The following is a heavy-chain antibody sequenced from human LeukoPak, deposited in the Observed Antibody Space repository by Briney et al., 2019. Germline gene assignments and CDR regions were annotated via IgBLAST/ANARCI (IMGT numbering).Heavy chain of an antibody. Sequence: GGSLRLSCAASGFTFSSYGMHWVRQAPGKGLEWVAVIWYDGSNKYYADSVKGRFTISRDNSKNTLYLQMNSLRAEDTAVYYCARDQWAAAGNLDYWGQGTLVTVSS. CDR3: ARDQWAAAGNLDY. CDR2: IWYDGSNK. V-gene: IGHV3-33*01. D-gene: IGHD6-13*01. CDR1: GFTFSSYG. J-gene: IGHJ4*02.